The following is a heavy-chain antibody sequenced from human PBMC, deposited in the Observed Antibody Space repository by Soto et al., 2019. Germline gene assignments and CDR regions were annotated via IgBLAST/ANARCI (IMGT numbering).Heavy chain of an antibody. V-gene: IGHV4-34*01. CDR1: GGSFNDDY. D-gene: IGHD3-9*01. CDR3: ARGPPIFY. J-gene: IGHJ4*02. Sequence: PSETLSLTCAVEGGSFNDDYWSWIRQPPGKGLEWIGEINDSGSTKYNPSLKSRVTISVDKSKNQFSLKLSSVTAADTAVYYCARGPPIFYWGQGTLVTV. CDR2: INDSGST.